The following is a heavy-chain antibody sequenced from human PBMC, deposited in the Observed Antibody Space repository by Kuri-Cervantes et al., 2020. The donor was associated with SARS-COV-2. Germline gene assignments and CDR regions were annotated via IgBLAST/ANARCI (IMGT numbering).Heavy chain of an antibody. J-gene: IGHJ3*02. V-gene: IGHV3-48*01. D-gene: IGHD6-13*01. CDR2: ISSSGSTI. CDR3: AKESLAAAGTRGAFDI. CDR1: GFTFSSYS. Sequence: GESLKISCAASGFTFSSYSMNWVRQAPGKGLEWVSYISSSGSTIYYADSVKGRFTISRDNAKNSLYLQMNSLRAEDMALYYCAKESLAAAGTRGAFDIWGQGTMVTVSS.